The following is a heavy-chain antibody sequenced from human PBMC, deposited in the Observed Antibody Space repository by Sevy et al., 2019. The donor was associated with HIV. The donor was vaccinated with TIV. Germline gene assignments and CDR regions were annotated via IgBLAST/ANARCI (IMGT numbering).Heavy chain of an antibody. J-gene: IGHJ4*02. V-gene: IGHV3-7*01. CDR3: ARDDGNYYFHY. D-gene: IGHD1-7*01. CDR1: GFTFSKYW. CDR2: IKQDAGQK. Sequence: GESLKISCAASGFTFSKYWMGWVRQAPGKGLEWVANIKQDAGQKYYVDSVKGRFTISRDNAKNSLYLQMNSLRGEDTAVFFCARDDGNYYFHYWGQGTLVTVSS.